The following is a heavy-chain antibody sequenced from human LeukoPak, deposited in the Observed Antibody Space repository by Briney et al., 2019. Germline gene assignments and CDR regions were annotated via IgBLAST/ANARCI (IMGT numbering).Heavy chain of an antibody. V-gene: IGHV3-11*06. D-gene: IGHD6-19*01. CDR1: GFTFSDYY. J-gene: IGHJ4*02. Sequence: PGGSLRLSCAASGFTFSDYYMSWTRQAPGKGLEWVSYISSSSSYTNYADSVKGRFTISRDNAKNSLYLQMNSLRAEDTAVYYCASQTPRRLPIAVADYFDYWGQGTLVTVSS. CDR2: ISSSSSYT. CDR3: ASQTPRRLPIAVADYFDY.